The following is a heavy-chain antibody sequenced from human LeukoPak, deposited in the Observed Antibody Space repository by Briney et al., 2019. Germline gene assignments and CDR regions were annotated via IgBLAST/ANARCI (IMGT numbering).Heavy chain of an antibody. V-gene: IGHV3-30*03. J-gene: IGHJ4*02. D-gene: IGHD4-11*01. Sequence: PGGSLRLSCAASAFTFSSYGMHWVRQAPGKGLEWVALISYDGSDKDYAKSVKGRFTISRDNSKNTLYLQMNSLRAEDTAVYYCAREDYSTYYFDYWGQGTLVTVSS. CDR2: ISYDGSDK. CDR1: AFTFSSYG. CDR3: AREDYSTYYFDY.